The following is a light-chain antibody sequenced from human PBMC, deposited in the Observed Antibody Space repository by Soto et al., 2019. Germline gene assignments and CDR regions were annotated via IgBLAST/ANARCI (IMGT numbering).Light chain of an antibody. CDR2: KAS. Sequence: DIQMTQSPSTLSACVGDRVTITCRASQSISSWVAWYQRKPGKAPQLLIYKASKLESGVPSRFSGSGSGTEFTLTISSLQADDFATYYCRQFNSYSWTFGQGTKVEIK. V-gene: IGKV1-5*03. CDR3: RQFNSYSWT. CDR1: QSISSW. J-gene: IGKJ1*01.